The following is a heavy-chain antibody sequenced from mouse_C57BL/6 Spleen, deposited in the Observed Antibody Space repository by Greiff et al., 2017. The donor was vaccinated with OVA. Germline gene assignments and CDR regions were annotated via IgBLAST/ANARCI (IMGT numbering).Heavy chain of an antibody. D-gene: IGHD2-3*01. CDR2: ISDGGSYT. CDR3: ARVYDAHDY. J-gene: IGHJ2*01. CDR1: GFTFSSYA. Sequence: EVHLVESGGGLVKPGGSLKLSCAASGFTFSSYAMSWVRQTPEKRLEWVATISDGGSYTYYPDNVKGRFTISRDNAKNNLYLQMSHLKSEDTAMYYCARVYDAHDYWGQGTTLTVSS. V-gene: IGHV5-4*01.